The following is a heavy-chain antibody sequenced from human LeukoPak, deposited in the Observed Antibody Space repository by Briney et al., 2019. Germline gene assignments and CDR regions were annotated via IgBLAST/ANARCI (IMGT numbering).Heavy chain of an antibody. J-gene: IGHJ4*02. CDR1: GFTFSSYW. Sequence: VGSLRLSCAASGFTFSSYWISWVLQAPGQRLKSLANIKPDGSEKYYVDSVKCRFTISRDNAKNSLYLQMNSLRAEDTAVYYCARALVVPAVTFDYWRQETLVTVPS. CDR3: ARALVVPAVTFDY. D-gene: IGHD2-2*01. CDR2: IKPDGSEK. V-gene: IGHV3-7*03.